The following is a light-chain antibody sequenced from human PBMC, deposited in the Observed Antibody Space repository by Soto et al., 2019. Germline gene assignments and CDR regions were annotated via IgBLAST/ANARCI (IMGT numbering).Light chain of an antibody. Sequence: EIVLTQSPGTLSLSPGERATLSCRASQSVSSSFLAWYQQKPGQAPRLLTYGESSRATGIPDRFSGSGSGTDFTLTISRLEPEDFAVYYCQHYGSSIFTFGPGTKVDIK. V-gene: IGKV3-20*01. CDR2: GES. CDR3: QHYGSSIFT. J-gene: IGKJ3*01. CDR1: QSVSSSF.